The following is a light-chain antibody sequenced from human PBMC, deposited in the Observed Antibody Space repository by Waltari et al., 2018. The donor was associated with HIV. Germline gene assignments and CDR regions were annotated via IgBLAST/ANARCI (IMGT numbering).Light chain of an antibody. CDR1: QSVSSN. V-gene: IGKV3-15*01. Sequence: EIVMTQSQATLSASPGERATLTCRASQSVSSNLAWYQQRPGQAPKLLIYGASTTATGIPARFSGSGSGTEFTLTISSLQSEDFAVYYCQQYNNWPPYTFGQGTKLEIK. J-gene: IGKJ2*01. CDR3: QQYNNWPPYT. CDR2: GAS.